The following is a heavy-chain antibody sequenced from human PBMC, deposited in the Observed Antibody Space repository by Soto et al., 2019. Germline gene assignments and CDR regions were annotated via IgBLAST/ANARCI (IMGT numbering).Heavy chain of an antibody. V-gene: IGHV4-59*12. J-gene: IGHJ6*02. D-gene: IGHD2-21*02. CDR1: GGPIVGFY. CDR3: ARDLWGYCGTDCYPLDV. CDR2: MYNTGST. Sequence: SETMSLNCTVTGGPIVGFYCSWIRHPPVKGLEWIGYMYNTGSTVYNPSFKSRVTISVDTSRNQFSLKLNSVTAADTAVYYCARDLWGYCGTDCYPLDVWGQGTTVT.